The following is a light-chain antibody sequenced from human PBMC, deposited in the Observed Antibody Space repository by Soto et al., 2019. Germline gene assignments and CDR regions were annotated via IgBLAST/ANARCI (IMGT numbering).Light chain of an antibody. V-gene: IGKV3-20*01. CDR1: QSVTSSY. CDR3: QHYGGSMYS. CDR2: GAS. J-gene: IGKJ2*03. Sequence: EIVLTQSPGTLSLSLGERATLSCRASQSVTSSYLAWYQQKPGQAPRLLIYGASTRATGIPGRFSGSGSGTDFTLTVTGLEPEDFAVYYCQHYGGSMYSFGQGTKLEIK.